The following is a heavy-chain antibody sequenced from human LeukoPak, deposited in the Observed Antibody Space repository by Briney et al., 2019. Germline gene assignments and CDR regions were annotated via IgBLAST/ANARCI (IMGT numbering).Heavy chain of an antibody. J-gene: IGHJ2*01. CDR3: ARRGNWYFDL. V-gene: IGHV4-59*08. CDR2: ISYSGST. Sequence: SETLSLTCTVSGGSISSYYWSWIRQPPGKGLEWIGYISYSGSTNYNPSLKSRVTISVDTSKNQFSLKLSSVTAADTAVYYCARRGNWYFDLWGRGTLVTASS. D-gene: IGHD1-14*01. CDR1: GGSISSYY.